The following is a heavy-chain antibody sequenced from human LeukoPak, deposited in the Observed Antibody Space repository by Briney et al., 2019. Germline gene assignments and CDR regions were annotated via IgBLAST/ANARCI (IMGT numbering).Heavy chain of an antibody. Sequence: KASETLSLTCTVCGGSISGYYWSWIRQPPGKELEWIGFIYYSGSTNYHPSLKSRVTISVDTSNNRFSLKLTSVTAADTAIYYCARGGNCSGGSCYSFPGASFDHWGPGTLVTVSS. CDR2: IYYSGST. V-gene: IGHV4-59*01. CDR1: GGSISGYY. D-gene: IGHD2-15*01. J-gene: IGHJ4*02. CDR3: ARGGNCSGGSCYSFPGASFDH.